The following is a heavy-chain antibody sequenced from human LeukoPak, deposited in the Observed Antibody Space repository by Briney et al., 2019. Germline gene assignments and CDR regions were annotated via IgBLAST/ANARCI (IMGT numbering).Heavy chain of an antibody. CDR3: ARSCTGGVCYNDY. J-gene: IGHJ4*02. Sequence: GASVKVSCKASGGTFSSYAISWVRQAPGQGVAWMGRIIPILGIANYAQKFQGRVTITADKSTSTAYMELSSLRSEDTAVYYCARSCTGGVCYNDYWGQGTLVTVSS. CDR1: GGTFSSYA. CDR2: IIPILGIA. V-gene: IGHV1-69*04. D-gene: IGHD2-8*02.